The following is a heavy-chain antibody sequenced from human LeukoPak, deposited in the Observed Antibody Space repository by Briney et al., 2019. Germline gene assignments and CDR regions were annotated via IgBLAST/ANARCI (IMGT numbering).Heavy chain of an antibody. V-gene: IGHV3-74*01. CDR1: GFTFSTYW. Sequence: GGSLRLSCAASGFTFSTYWMHWVRQVPGKGLVWVSRLNSDGSNTGYADSVKGRFTISRDNSRNTLFLQMNSLRAEDTALYFCAKGGLRGYNAVFDYWGQGTLVTVSS. CDR3: AKGGLRGYNAVFDY. J-gene: IGHJ4*02. D-gene: IGHD5-24*01. CDR2: LNSDGSNT.